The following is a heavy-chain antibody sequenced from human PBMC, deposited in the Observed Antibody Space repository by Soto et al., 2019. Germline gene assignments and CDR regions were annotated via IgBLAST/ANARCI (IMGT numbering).Heavy chain of an antibody. CDR2: MNPNSGNT. Sequence: ASVKVSCKASGYTFTGYYMHWVRQAPGQGLEWMGWMNPNSGNTGYAQKFQGRVTMTRNTSISTAYMELSSLRSEDTAVYYCAELAAAFYGMDVWGQGTTVTVSS. D-gene: IGHD2-2*01. CDR1: GYTFTGYY. J-gene: IGHJ6*02. V-gene: IGHV1-8*02. CDR3: AELAAAFYGMDV.